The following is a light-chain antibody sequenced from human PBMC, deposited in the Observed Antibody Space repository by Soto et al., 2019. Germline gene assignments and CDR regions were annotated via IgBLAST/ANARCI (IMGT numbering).Light chain of an antibody. CDR3: QQYKNCPPVT. J-gene: IGKJ2*01. V-gene: IGKV3-15*01. CDR1: QSINSN. CDR2: GSS. Sequence: EIVMTQSPATLSVSPGERATLSCRASQSINSNLGWYQQKAGQAPRLLTYGSSTRATGIPARFSGSGSGTEFTLTISSLQSEDFAVYYCQQYKNCPPVTSGQGTRLLIK.